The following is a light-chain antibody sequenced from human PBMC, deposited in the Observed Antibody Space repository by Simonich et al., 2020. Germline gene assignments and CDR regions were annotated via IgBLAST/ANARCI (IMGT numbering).Light chain of an antibody. CDR3: SSYTSSSTFEV. J-gene: IGLJ2*01. V-gene: IGLV2-14*01. Sequence: QSALTQPASVSGSPGQSITISCTGTSSAVGGYNYVSWYQQHPGKAPKLMIYDVIKRPSGVSNRFSGSKSGNTASLTISGLQAEDEADYYCSSYTSSSTFEVFGGGTKLTVL. CDR2: DVI. CDR1: SSAVGGYNY.